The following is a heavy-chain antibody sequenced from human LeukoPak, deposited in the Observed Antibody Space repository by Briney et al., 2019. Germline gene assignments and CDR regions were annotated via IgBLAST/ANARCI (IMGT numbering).Heavy chain of an antibody. J-gene: IGHJ4*02. CDR2: IYYSGST. CDR1: GGSISSYY. Sequence: PSETLSLTCTVSGGSISSYYWSWIRQPPGKGLEWIGHIYYSGSTNYNPSLKSRVTISVDMSKNQFSLKLSSVTAADTAVYYCARSASGYDYYFDYWGQGTLVTVSS. D-gene: IGHD5-12*01. CDR3: ARSASGYDYYFDY. V-gene: IGHV4-59*01.